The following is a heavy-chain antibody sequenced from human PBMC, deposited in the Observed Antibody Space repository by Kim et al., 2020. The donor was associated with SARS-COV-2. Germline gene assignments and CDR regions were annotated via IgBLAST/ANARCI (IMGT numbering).Heavy chain of an antibody. V-gene: IGHV1-46*01. CDR2: INPSGGST. Sequence: ASVKVSCKASGYTFTSYYMHWVRQAPGQGLEWMGIINPSGGSTSYAQKFQGRVTMTRDTSTSTVYMELSSLRSEDTAVYYCARDLLNAKGQWLVLYYWGQGTLVTVSS. CDR3: ARDLLNAKGQWLVLYY. D-gene: IGHD6-19*01. CDR1: GYTFTSYY. J-gene: IGHJ4*02.